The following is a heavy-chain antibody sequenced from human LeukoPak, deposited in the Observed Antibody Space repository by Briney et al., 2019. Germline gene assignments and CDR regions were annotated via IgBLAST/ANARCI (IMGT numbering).Heavy chain of an antibody. CDR2: ISSSSSYI. CDR1: GFTFSSYS. D-gene: IGHD3-22*01. Sequence: GGSLRLSCAASGFTFSSYSMNWVRQAPGKGLEWVSSISSSSSYIYYADSVKGRFTISRDNAKNTLHLQMNSLRAEDTAVYYCARDILRYDSSAWGQGTLVTVSS. J-gene: IGHJ4*02. V-gene: IGHV3-21*01. CDR3: ARDILRYDSSA.